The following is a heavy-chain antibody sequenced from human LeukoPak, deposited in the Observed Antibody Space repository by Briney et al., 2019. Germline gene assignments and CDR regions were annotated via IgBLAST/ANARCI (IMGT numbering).Heavy chain of an antibody. Sequence: PGGSLRLSCAASGFTFSSYAMSWVRQAPGKGLEWVSAISGSGGSTYYADSVKGRFTISRDNSKNTLYLQMNSLRAEDTAVYYCAKQVNRWELPKFAFDIWGQGTMVTVSS. CDR2: ISGSGGST. CDR1: GFTFSSYA. CDR3: AKQVNRWELPKFAFDI. J-gene: IGHJ3*02. D-gene: IGHD1-26*01. V-gene: IGHV3-23*01.